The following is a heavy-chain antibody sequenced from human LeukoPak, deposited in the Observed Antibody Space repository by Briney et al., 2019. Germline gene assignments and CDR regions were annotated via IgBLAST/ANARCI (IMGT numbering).Heavy chain of an antibody. CDR3: AKDGGEGYCSSTSCLVGSEFQH. D-gene: IGHD2-2*01. CDR2: ISGSGGST. CDR1: GFTFSSYA. Sequence: GGSLRLSCAASGFTFSSYAMSWVRQAPGKRLEWVSAISGSGGSTYYADSVKGRFTISRDNSKNTLYLQMNSLRAEDTAVYYCAKDGGEGYCSSTSCLVGSEFQHWGQGTLVTVSS. J-gene: IGHJ1*01. V-gene: IGHV3-23*01.